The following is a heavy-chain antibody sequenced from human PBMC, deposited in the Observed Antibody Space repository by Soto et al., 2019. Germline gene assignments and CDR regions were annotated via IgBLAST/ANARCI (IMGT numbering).Heavy chain of an antibody. CDR3: ASTVTTMYYYYGMDV. CDR1: GFTFSSHG. CDR2: ISYDGSNK. J-gene: IGHJ6*02. V-gene: IGHV3-30*03. D-gene: IGHD4-4*01. Sequence: GGSLRLSCAASGFTFSSHGMHWVRQAPGKGLEWVAVISYDGSNKYYADSVKGRFTISRDNSKNTLYLQMNSLRAEDTAVYYCASTVTTMYYYYGMDVWGQGTTVTVYS.